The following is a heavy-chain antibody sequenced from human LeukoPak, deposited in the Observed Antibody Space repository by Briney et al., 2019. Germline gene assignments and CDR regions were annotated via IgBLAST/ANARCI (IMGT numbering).Heavy chain of an antibody. J-gene: IGHJ3*02. CDR1: GGSFSGYY. CDR3: RGTVTGDDAFDI. Sequence: PSETLSLTCAVYGGSFSGYYWSWIRQPPGKGLEWIGEINHSGSTNYNPSLKSRVTISVDTSKNQFSLKLSSVTAADTAVYYCRGTVTGDDAFDIWGQGTMVTVSS. D-gene: IGHD4-17*01. V-gene: IGHV4-34*03. CDR2: INHSGST.